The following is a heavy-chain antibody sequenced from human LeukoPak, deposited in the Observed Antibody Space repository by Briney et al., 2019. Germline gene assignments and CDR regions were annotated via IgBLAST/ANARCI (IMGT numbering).Heavy chain of an antibody. CDR1: GGSVSSTNW. CDR3: AREGGFYRPLDY. J-gene: IGHJ4*02. CDR2: VHLDGRT. D-gene: IGHD6-25*01. Sequence: SETLSLTCGVSGGSVSSTNWWTWIRQPPGKGLEWIGEVHLDGRTNFNPSLKSRLTTSVDLSENHVSLKLTSVTAADTAVYYCAREGGFYRPLDYSGQGTLVTVSS. V-gene: IGHV4-4*02.